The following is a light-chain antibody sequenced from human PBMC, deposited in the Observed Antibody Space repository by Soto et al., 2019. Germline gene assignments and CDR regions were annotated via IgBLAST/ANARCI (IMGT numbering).Light chain of an antibody. J-gene: IGKJ5*01. V-gene: IGKV1-39*01. CDR3: QQTYSTPIT. CDR2: AAS. Sequence: DIQMTQSPSSLSASVGDRVTITCRASQSISSYLNWYQQKPGEAPKLLIYAASNLQGGVPSRFSGSGSGTDFTLTISSLQAEDSATYYCQQTYSTPITFGQGTRLEIK. CDR1: QSISSY.